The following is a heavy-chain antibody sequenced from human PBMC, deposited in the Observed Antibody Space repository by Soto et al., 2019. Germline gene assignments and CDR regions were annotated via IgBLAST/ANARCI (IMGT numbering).Heavy chain of an antibody. J-gene: IGHJ6*02. Sequence: EVQLVESGGGLVQPGGSLRLSCAASGFTFSSYSMNWVRQAPGKGLEWVSYISSSSSTIYYADSVKGRFTISRDNAKNSLYLQMNSLRDEDTAVYYCARDPDDYVWGSYRYTDYYYGMDVWGQGTTVTVSS. D-gene: IGHD3-16*02. CDR2: ISSSSSTI. V-gene: IGHV3-48*02. CDR1: GFTFSSYS. CDR3: ARDPDDYVWGSYRYTDYYYGMDV.